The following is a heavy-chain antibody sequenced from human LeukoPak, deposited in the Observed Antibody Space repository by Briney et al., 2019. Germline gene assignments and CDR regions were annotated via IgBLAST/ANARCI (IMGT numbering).Heavy chain of an antibody. J-gene: IGHJ3*01. CDR2: ISGSGGST. Sequence: GGSLTLSCAASGFSFSTSAMSCVRQAPGEGLEWGSGISGSGGSTYYADSVKGRFTLFRDSSKNTLHLQMKSLRAEDTAIYYSARALADSSGRFDAWARGTMVTVSS. D-gene: IGHD6-19*01. CDR1: GFSFSTSA. CDR3: ARALADSSGRFDA. V-gene: IGHV3-23*01.